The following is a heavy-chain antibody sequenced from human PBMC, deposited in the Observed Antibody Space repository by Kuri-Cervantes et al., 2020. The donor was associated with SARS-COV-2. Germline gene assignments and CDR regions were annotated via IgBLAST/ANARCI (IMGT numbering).Heavy chain of an antibody. J-gene: IGHJ5*02. CDR2: ISAYNGNT. Sequence: ASVKVSCKASGGTFSSYTISWVRQAPGQGLEWMGWISAYNGNTNYAQKLQGRVTVTTDTSTSTAYMELSSLRSEDTAVYYCATATPLVGATIWFDPWGQGTLVTVSS. D-gene: IGHD1-26*01. V-gene: IGHV1-18*01. CDR1: GGTFSSYT. CDR3: ATATPLVGATIWFDP.